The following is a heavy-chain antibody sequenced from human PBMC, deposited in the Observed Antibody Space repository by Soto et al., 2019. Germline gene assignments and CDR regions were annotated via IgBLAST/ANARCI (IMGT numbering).Heavy chain of an antibody. CDR3: ASQGLYYYGLDV. J-gene: IGHJ6*02. CDR2: INNDGSTT. CDR1: GFPFSTYW. V-gene: IGHV3-74*01. Sequence: GGSLRLSCAASGFPFSTYWMHWVREAPGKGPVWVSRINNDGSTTRYADSVKGRFTISRDNAKNTLYLQMNSLRAEDTAVYYCASQGLYYYGLDVWGQGTTVTVSS.